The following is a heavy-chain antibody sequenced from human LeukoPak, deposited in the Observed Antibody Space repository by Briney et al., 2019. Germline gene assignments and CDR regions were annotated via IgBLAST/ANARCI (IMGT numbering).Heavy chain of an antibody. Sequence: GGSLRLSCAASGFTFSSYSMNWVRQAPGKRLEWISVIYTGGSTYYADSVKGRFTISRDNSKNTLYLQMNSLRAEDTAVYYCARGGIAPFDYWGQGTLVTVSS. V-gene: IGHV3-66*01. CDR3: ARGGIAPFDY. CDR2: IYTGGST. CDR1: GFTFSSYS. J-gene: IGHJ4*02. D-gene: IGHD2-15*01.